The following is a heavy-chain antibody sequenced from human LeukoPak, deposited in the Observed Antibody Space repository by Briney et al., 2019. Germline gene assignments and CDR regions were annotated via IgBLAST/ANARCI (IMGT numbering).Heavy chain of an antibody. D-gene: IGHD3-16*01. Sequence: GRSLRLSCAASGFTFDDYAMHWVRQAPGKGLEWVSGISWKSDRIGYADSVKGRFTISRDNAKNSLYLQMNSLRAEDTAVYYCARVLSDYVWGSYEGPSFDPWGQGTLVTVSS. V-gene: IGHV3-9*01. J-gene: IGHJ5*02. CDR1: GFTFDDYA. CDR3: ARVLSDYVWGSYEGPSFDP. CDR2: ISWKSDRI.